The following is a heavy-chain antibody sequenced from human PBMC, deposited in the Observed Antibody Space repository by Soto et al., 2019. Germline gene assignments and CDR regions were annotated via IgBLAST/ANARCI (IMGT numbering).Heavy chain of an antibody. J-gene: IGHJ4*02. CDR1: GGSISSGDYY. D-gene: IGHD5-18*01. Sequence: QVQLQESGPGLVKPSQTLSLTCTVSGGSISSGDYYWSWIRQPPGKGLEWIGYIYYSGSTYYNPSLKKRVXXXVXXSKNQCALKLSSVTAADTAAYYCAINSYGYTFYDCWGQGTLVTVSS. CDR2: IYYSGST. CDR3: AINSYGYTFYDC. V-gene: IGHV4-30-4*01.